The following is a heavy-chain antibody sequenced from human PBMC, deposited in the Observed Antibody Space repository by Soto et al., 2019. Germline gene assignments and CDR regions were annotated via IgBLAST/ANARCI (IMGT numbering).Heavy chain of an antibody. CDR3: ARDHGGGITFE. V-gene: IGHV1-18*01. J-gene: IGHJ4*02. D-gene: IGHD3-16*01. CDR2: ISAYNGNT. CDR1: CYTFTSYA. Sequence: QVQLVQCGAEVKKPGASVKVSCRASCYTFTSYAIIWVRQAPGQGVEWMGWISAYNGNTKYAQKLQDRVTMTTDTSTSTAYMELRSLRSDDTAVYCCARDHGGGITFEWGQGTLVTVSS.